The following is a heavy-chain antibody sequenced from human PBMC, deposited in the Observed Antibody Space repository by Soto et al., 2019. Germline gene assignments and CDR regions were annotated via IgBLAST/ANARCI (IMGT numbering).Heavy chain of an antibody. Sequence: SETMSLTCTVSGGSLINHYWSWIRQPPGKGLEWIGYIYYSGSTNYNPSLKSRVTISVDTSKNQFSLNLTSLTAADTAIYYCARANWYSEYWGQGTLVTV. D-gene: IGHD7-27*01. CDR1: GGSLINHY. J-gene: IGHJ4*02. V-gene: IGHV4-59*11. CDR3: ARANWYSEY. CDR2: IYYSGST.